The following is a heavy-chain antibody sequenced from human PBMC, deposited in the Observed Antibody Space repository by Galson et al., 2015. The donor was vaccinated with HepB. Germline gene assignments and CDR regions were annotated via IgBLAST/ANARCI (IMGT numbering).Heavy chain of an antibody. CDR1: GFTFSSYG. V-gene: IGHV3-30*03. CDR3: AGDFDY. Sequence: SLRLSCAASGFTFSSYGMHWVRQAPGKGLEWVAVISYDGSNKYYADSVKGRFTISRDNSKNTLYLQMNSLRAEDTAVYYCAGDFDYWGQGTLVTVSS. J-gene: IGHJ4*02. CDR2: ISYDGSNK.